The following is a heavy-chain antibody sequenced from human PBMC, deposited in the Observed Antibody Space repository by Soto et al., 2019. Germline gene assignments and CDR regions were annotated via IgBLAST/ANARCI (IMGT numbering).Heavy chain of an antibody. Sequence: GGSLRLSCVVSGFTFSMYWMHWVRQVPGQSPFWVSRISDDETSTNYADSVRGRFTISRDNSKNTLYLQMNNLKPDDTAIYYCTRGPRTDSSETGARWGQGTPATVSS. D-gene: IGHD3-10*01. CDR2: ISDDETST. CDR3: TRGPRTDSSETGAR. J-gene: IGHJ4*02. V-gene: IGHV3-74*01. CDR1: GFTFSMYW.